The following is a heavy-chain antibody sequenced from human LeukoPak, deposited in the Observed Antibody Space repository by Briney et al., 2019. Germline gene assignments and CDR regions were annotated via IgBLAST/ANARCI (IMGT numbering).Heavy chain of an antibody. D-gene: IGHD5/OR15-5a*01. J-gene: IGHJ3*02. V-gene: IGHV4-59*08. CDR3: VSTSTWLAFHI. CDR2: IYSGRTD. Sequence: SETLPVTCTVSGGSVSSSFWSWIRQPPGKGLEWIGNIYSGRTDNYDPSLESRATVSLDSSKNHISLNLNSVTAADTAIYYCVSTSTWLAFHIWGPGTMVTVSS. CDR1: GGSVSSSF.